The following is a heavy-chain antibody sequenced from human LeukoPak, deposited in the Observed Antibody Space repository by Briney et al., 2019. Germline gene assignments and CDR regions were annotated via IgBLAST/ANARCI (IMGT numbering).Heavy chain of an antibody. Sequence: SETLSLTCTVSGGSISSYYWGWIRQPPGKGLEWIGSIYYSGSTYYNPSLKSRVTISVDTSKNQFSLKLSSVTAADTAVYYCARTQAIVVVTAIRTTYFDYWGQGTLVTVSS. CDR1: GGSISSYY. CDR2: IYYSGST. D-gene: IGHD2-21*02. CDR3: ARTQAIVVVTAIRTTYFDY. V-gene: IGHV4-39*01. J-gene: IGHJ4*02.